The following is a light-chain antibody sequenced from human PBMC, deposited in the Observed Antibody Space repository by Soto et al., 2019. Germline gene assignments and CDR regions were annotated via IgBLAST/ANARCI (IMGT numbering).Light chain of an antibody. CDR2: GAS. CDR3: QQYNDWPRT. Sequence: EIVMTQSPDTLSVSPGERATLSCRASQTINSNVAWYQQKPGQAPSLLFYGASTRVTGIPARFSGSASGTEFTLTISSLQSEESALYYCQQYNDWPRTFGQGTNVEIK. CDR1: QTINSN. V-gene: IGKV3-15*01. J-gene: IGKJ1*01.